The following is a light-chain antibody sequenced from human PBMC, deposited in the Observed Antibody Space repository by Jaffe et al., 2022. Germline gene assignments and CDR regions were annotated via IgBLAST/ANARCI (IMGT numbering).Light chain of an antibody. J-gene: IGKJ1*01. Sequence: DIQMTQSPSSLSASVGDRVTITCRASQSISNSLNWYQVKPGKAPKLLIYGASSLQTGVPSRFSGSGSGADFTLTVASLQPEDFATYYCQQSHNTPWAFGQGTKVEIK. CDR1: QSISNS. CDR3: QQSHNTPWA. V-gene: IGKV1-39*01. CDR2: GAS.